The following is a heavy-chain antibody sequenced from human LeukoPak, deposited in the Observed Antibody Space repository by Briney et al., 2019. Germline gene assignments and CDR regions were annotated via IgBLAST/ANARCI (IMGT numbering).Heavy chain of an antibody. Sequence: GGSLRLSCAASGLTFSSYSMNWVRQAPGKGLEWVSSISSSSYIYYADSVKGRFTISRDNAKNSLYLQMKSLRAEDTAVYYCARASSIHLWSPFDYWGQGTLVTVSS. CDR3: ARASSIHLWSPFDY. D-gene: IGHD5-18*01. V-gene: IGHV3-21*01. CDR2: ISSSSYI. CDR1: GLTFSSYS. J-gene: IGHJ4*02.